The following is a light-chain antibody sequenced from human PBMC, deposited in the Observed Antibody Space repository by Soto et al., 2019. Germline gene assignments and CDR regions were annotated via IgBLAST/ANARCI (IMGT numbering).Light chain of an antibody. J-gene: IGKJ1*01. CDR1: QSVSSNY. V-gene: IGKV3-20*01. CDR3: QQYGSSPST. CDR2: GAS. Sequence: EIVLTQSPGTLSVSPGERATLSCRASQSVSSNYITWYKQKPGQAPRRISFGASSRATGIPDRFSGSGSGTDFTLTISRLEPEDFEVYYCQQYGSSPSTFGQGTKVDIK.